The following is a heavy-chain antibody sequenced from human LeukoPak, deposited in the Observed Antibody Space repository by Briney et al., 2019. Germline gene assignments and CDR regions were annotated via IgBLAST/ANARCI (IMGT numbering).Heavy chain of an antibody. J-gene: IGHJ5*02. CDR3: ATTIFGVLNWFDP. CDR1: GFTFSSYA. Sequence: GGSLRLSCAASGFTFSSYAMSWVRQAQGKGLEWVSAISGSGGSTYYADSVKGRFTISRDNSKNTLYLQMNSLRAEDTAVYYCATTIFGVLNWFDPWGQGTLVTVSS. V-gene: IGHV3-23*01. D-gene: IGHD3-3*01. CDR2: ISGSGGST.